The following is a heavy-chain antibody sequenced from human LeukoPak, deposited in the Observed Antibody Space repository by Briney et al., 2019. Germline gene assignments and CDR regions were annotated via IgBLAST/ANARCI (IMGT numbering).Heavy chain of an antibody. Sequence: QPGGSLRLSCAASGFTFSSYAMSWVRQAPGKGLEWVSGLSGSGGSTYYADSVKGRFTISRDNSKNTLHLQMNNLRAEDPAVYYCAKGTNNWNYVPDYWGQGTLVTVSS. D-gene: IGHD1-7*01. CDR2: LSGSGGST. CDR1: GFTFSSYA. V-gene: IGHV3-23*01. J-gene: IGHJ4*02. CDR3: AKGTNNWNYVPDY.